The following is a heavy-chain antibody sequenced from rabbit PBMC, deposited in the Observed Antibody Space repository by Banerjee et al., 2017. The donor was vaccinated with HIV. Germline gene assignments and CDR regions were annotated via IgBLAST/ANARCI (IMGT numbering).Heavy chain of an antibody. CDR3: AREGYGDGTGDYDL. Sequence: QSLEESGGDLVKPGASLTLTCKASGFFFSNNFVMSWVRQAPGKGLELIACIVTGDGITYYANWAKGRFTISKTSSTMVTLQMTSLTAADTATYFCAREGYGDGTGDYDLWGPGTLVTVS. CDR2: IVTGDGIT. D-gene: IGHD7-1*01. CDR1: GFFFSNNFV. V-gene: IGHV1S40*01. J-gene: IGHJ4*01.